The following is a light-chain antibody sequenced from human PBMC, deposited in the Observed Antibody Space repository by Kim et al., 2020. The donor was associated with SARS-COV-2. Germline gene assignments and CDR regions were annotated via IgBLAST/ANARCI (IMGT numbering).Light chain of an antibody. J-gene: IGLJ1*01. V-gene: IGLV2-11*01. Sequence: QSVTISCTGTSSDVGGYNYVSWYQQQPGKAPKLMIYDVTKRPSGVPDRFSGSKSGNTASLTISGLQAEDEADYYCCSYAGTYTLYVFGTGTKVTVL. CDR2: DVT. CDR1: SSDVGGYNY. CDR3: CSYAGTYTLYV.